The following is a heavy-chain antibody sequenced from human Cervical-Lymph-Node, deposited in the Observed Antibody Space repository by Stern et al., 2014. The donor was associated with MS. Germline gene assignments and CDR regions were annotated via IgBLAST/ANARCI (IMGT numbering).Heavy chain of an antibody. D-gene: IGHD3-3*01. J-gene: IGHJ4*02. V-gene: IGHV1-69*01. CDR2: IIPRFGTA. CDR3: ARAGYDFWRGDPFDY. CDR1: GGTFSSYI. Sequence: QVQLGQSGAEVKKPGSSVKVSCRASGGTFSSYIISWVRHAPGQGLEWMGGIIPRFGTANYAEKFQDRVTFTADESTSTAYMEMSSLRSDDTAVYFCARAGYDFWRGDPFDYWGQGTLVTVSS.